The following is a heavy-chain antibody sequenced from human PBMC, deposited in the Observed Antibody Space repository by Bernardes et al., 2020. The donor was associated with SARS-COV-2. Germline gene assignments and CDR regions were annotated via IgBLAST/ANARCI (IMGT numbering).Heavy chain of an antibody. CDR1: GYSVTSYW. Sequence: GQHVTGSGKVSGYSVTSYWIGWVRPMPGKGLEWMGIIYPGDSDTRYSPSFQGQVTISADRSINTAYLQWSSLKASDTAMYYCARDPGHYYYGMDLWGQGTTVTVSS. CDR3: ARDPGHYYYGMDL. J-gene: IGHJ6*02. V-gene: IGHV5-51*01. D-gene: IGHD7-27*01. CDR2: IYPGDSDT.